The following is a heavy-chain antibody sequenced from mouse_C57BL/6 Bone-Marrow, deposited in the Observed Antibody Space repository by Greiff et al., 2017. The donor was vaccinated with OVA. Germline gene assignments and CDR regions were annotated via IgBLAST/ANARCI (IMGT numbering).Heavy chain of an antibody. CDR2: INPGSGGT. Sequence: VKLQESGAELVRPGTSVKVSCKASGYAFTNYLIEWVKQRPGQGLEWIGVINPGSGGTNYNEKFKGKATLTADKSSSTAYMQLSSLTSEDSAVYFCAYGNPAWFAYWGQGTLVTVSA. D-gene: IGHD2-1*01. J-gene: IGHJ3*01. CDR1: GYAFTNYL. V-gene: IGHV1-54*01. CDR3: AYGNPAWFAY.